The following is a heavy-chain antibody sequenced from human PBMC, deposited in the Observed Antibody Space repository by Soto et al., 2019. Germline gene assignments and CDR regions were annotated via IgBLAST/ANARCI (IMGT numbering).Heavy chain of an antibody. Sequence: GESLKISCTGSGYSFTNYWIAWVRQMRGQGLEWMGVIFPGDSDTRYRPSFRGQVSISADKAISTAYLQWSSLKASDSAMYYCARPTSDAVGPEAFYFESWGKGTQLT. V-gene: IGHV5-51*01. D-gene: IGHD2-2*01. CDR3: ARPTSDAVGPEAFYFES. CDR1: GYSFTNYW. CDR2: IFPGDSDT. J-gene: IGHJ4*02.